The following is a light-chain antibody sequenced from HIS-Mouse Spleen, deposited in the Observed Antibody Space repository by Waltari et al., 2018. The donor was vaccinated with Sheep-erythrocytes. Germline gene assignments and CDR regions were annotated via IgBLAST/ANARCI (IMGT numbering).Light chain of an antibody. Sequence: QSALTQPRSVSGSPGQSVTISCTGTSSDVGGYNYVPWYQQHPGKDPKLMIYDVSKRPSGVPDRFSGSKSGNTASLTISGLQAEDEADYYCCSYAGSYNHVFATGTKVTVL. CDR1: SSDVGGYNY. CDR3: CSYAGSYNHV. J-gene: IGLJ1*01. V-gene: IGLV2-11*01. CDR2: DVS.